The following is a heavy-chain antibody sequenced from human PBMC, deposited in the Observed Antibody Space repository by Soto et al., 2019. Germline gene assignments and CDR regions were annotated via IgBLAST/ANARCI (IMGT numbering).Heavy chain of an antibody. Sequence: QVQLVESGGGVVQPGRSLRLSCAASGFTFSSYGMHWVRQAPGKGLEWVAVIWYDGSNKYYADSVKGRFTISRDNSKNTLYLQMNSLGAEDTAVYYCARAYYDFWSGPTGMDVWGQGTTVTVSS. D-gene: IGHD3-3*01. V-gene: IGHV3-33*01. J-gene: IGHJ6*02. CDR1: GFTFSSYG. CDR2: IWYDGSNK. CDR3: ARAYYDFWSGPTGMDV.